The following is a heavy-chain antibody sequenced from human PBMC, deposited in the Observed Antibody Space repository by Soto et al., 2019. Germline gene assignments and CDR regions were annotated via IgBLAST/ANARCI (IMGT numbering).Heavy chain of an antibody. J-gene: IGHJ3*02. V-gene: IGHV3-23*01. CDR2: ISGSGGST. CDR1: GFHFRTFC. D-gene: IGHD4-17*01. Sequence: GGALRLSFAAPGFHFRTFCMHWVRPAPGKGLEWVSAISGSGGSTYYADSVKGRFTTSRDNSKNTLYLQMNSLRAEDTAVYYCAKDLGFPVYGGNSHAFDIWGQGTMVTVSS. CDR3: AKDLGFPVYGGNSHAFDI.